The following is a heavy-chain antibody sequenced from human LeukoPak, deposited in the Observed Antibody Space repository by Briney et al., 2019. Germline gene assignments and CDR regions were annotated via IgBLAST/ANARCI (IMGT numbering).Heavy chain of an antibody. J-gene: IGHJ4*02. Sequence: GGSLRLSCAASGFTFSAYWMNWVRQAPGKGLEWVANIKQDGSEIYYVDSVKGRFTISRDNAKNSLYLQMNSLRAEDTAVYFCAGGSGWVTDSWGQGTLVTVSA. CDR2: IKQDGSEI. D-gene: IGHD6-19*01. CDR3: AGGSGWVTDS. CDR1: GFTFSAYW. V-gene: IGHV3-7*01.